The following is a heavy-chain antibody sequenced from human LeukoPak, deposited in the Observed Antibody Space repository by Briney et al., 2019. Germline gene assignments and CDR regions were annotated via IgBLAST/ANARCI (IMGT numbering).Heavy chain of an antibody. CDR2: IKQDGSEK. J-gene: IGHJ4*02. CDR1: GFTFSSYW. D-gene: IGHD3-3*01. Sequence: GGSLRLSCAASGFTFSSYWMSWVRQAPGKGREWVANIKQDGSEKYYVDSVKGRFTISRDNAKNSLYLQMNSLRAEDTAVYYCARGHTYYDFWSGHYFDYWGQGTLVTVCS. V-gene: IGHV3-7*01. CDR3: ARGHTYYDFWSGHYFDY.